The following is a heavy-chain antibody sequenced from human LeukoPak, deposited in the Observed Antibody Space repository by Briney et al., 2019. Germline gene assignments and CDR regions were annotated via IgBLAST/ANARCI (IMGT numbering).Heavy chain of an antibody. J-gene: IGHJ5*02. Sequence: SETLSLTCTVSGGSISSYYWSWIRQPAGKGLEWIGRIYTSGSTNYNPSLKSRVTMSVDTSKNQFSLKLSSETAADTAVYYCARDMAVAGDNWFDPWGQGTLVTVSS. V-gene: IGHV4-4*07. CDR1: GGSISSYY. D-gene: IGHD6-19*01. CDR3: ARDMAVAGDNWFDP. CDR2: IYTSGST.